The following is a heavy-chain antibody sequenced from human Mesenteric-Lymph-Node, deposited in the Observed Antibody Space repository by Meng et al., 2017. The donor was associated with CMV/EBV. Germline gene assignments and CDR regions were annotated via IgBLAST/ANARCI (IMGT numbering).Heavy chain of an antibody. J-gene: IGHJ4*02. V-gene: IGHV2-5*02. CDR3: AHSSGIAAAGPFYFDY. CDR2: IYWDDDK. D-gene: IGHD6-13*01. Sequence: QITLKESGPTLVKPTQTLTLTCTFSGFSLSTSRVGVGWIRQPPGKALEWLALIYWDDDKRYSPSLKSRLTITKDTSKNQVVLTMTNMDPVDTATYYCAHSSGIAAAGPFYFDYWGQGTLVTVSS. CDR1: GFSLSTSRVG.